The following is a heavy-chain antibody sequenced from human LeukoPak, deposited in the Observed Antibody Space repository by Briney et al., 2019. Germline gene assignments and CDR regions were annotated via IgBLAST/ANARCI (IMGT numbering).Heavy chain of an antibody. J-gene: IGHJ5*02. D-gene: IGHD3-10*01. CDR2: VYYTGST. CDR3: ARHSGSGSLSRPFDP. V-gene: IGHV4-39*01. CDR1: GASVTRGGFY. Sequence: SETLSLTCSVSGASVTRGGFYWGWLRQPPGKEPEWIATVYYTGSTYYNPSLKSRVTISIDTSKNQFSLRLTSVTATDTAVYHCARHSGSGSLSRPFDPWGQGTLVTVSS.